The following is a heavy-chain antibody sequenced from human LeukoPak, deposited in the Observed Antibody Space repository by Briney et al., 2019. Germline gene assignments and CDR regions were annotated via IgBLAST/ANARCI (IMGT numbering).Heavy chain of an antibody. CDR3: AREYSHYDSSGYRVLYWYFDL. Sequence: GASVKVSCKASGYTFTSYGISWVRQAPGQGLEWMGWISAYNGNTNYAQKLQGRVTMTTDTSTSTAYMELRSLRSDDTAVYYCAREYSHYDSSGYRVLYWYFDLWGRGTLVTVSS. V-gene: IGHV1-18*01. D-gene: IGHD3-22*01. CDR2: ISAYNGNT. CDR1: GYTFTSYG. J-gene: IGHJ2*01.